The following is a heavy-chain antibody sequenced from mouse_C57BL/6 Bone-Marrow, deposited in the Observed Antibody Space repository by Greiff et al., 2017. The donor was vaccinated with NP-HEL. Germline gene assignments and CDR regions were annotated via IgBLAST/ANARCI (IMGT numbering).Heavy chain of an antibody. D-gene: IGHD1-1*01. CDR2: INYDGSST. J-gene: IGHJ1*03. CDR1: GFTFSDYY. CDR3: ARYYYGSRIDFDV. Sequence: EVQLVESEGGLVQPGSSMKLSCTASGFTFSDYYMAWVRQVPEKGLEWVANINYDGSSTYYLDSLKSRFIISRDNAKNILYLQMSSLKSEDTATYYCARYYYGSRIDFDVWGTGTTVTVSS. V-gene: IGHV5-16*01.